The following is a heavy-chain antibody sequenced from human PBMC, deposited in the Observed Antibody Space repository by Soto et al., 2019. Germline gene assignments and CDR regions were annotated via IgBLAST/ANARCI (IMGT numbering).Heavy chain of an antibody. Sequence: GGSLRLSCAASGFTFSSYAMSWVRQAPGKGLEWVSAISGSGGSTYYADSVKGRFTISRDNSKNTLYLQMNSLRAEDTAVYYCAKVKTYGDYSYYYYGMDVWGQGTTVTVSS. J-gene: IGHJ6*02. CDR1: GFTFSSYA. D-gene: IGHD4-17*01. CDR3: AKVKTYGDYSYYYYGMDV. CDR2: ISGSGGST. V-gene: IGHV3-23*01.